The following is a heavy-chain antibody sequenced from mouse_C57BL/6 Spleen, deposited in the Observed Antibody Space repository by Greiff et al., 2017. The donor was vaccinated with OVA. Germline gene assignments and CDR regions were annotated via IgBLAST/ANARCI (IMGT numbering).Heavy chain of an antibody. CDR1: GFTFSDYY. Sequence: EVKVVESGGGLVQPGGSLKLSCAASGFTFSDYYMYWVRQTPEKRLEWVAYISNGGGSTYYPDTVKGRFTISRDNAKNTLYLQMSRLKSEDTAMYYCAITTVVAHWYFDVWGTGTTVTVSS. D-gene: IGHD1-1*01. V-gene: IGHV5-12*01. J-gene: IGHJ1*03. CDR2: ISNGGGST. CDR3: AITTVVAHWYFDV.